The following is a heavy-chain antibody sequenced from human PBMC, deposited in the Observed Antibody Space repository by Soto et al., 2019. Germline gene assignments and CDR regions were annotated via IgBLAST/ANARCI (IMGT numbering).Heavy chain of an antibody. CDR1: GSTVTSYG. Sequence: QVQLVQSGAEVKKPGASVKVSCKASGSTVTSYGISWVRQAPGQVLVWMGWISAYNGNTNYAQKRQCRVTMTTDTTTSTAYMELRSLRSDDTDVYYCARDDRGVNDYWGQGTLVTVSS. CDR3: ARDDRGVNDY. D-gene: IGHD3-10*01. V-gene: IGHV1-18*01. J-gene: IGHJ4*02. CDR2: ISAYNGNT.